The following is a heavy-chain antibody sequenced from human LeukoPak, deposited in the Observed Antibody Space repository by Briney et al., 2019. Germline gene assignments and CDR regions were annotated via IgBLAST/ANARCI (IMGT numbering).Heavy chain of an antibody. CDR3: AKDVYGDYGGLYY. D-gene: IGHD4-17*01. J-gene: IGHJ4*02. CDR2: IRGSDGST. V-gene: IGHV3-23*01. Sequence: GGSLRLSCAASGFPFSTYAMSWVRQAPGKGLEWVSSIRGSDGSTYYADSVKGRFAISRDNSKNTLYLQMNSLRAEDRAVYYCAKDVYGDYGGLYYWGQGDLVTVSS. CDR1: GFPFSTYA.